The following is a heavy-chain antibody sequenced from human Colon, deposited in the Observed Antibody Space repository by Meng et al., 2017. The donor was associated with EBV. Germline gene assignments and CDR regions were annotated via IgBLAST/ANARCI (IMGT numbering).Heavy chain of an antibody. CDR3: ARGNAYNAPSFDY. CDR2: IYHGGNT. V-gene: IGHV4-4*02. CDR1: GASISSNNW. Sequence: QVPRQEPGPGRVEPSGTLSPPCAVSGASISSNNWWSWVRQPPGKGLEWIGEIYHGGNTNYNPSLKSRVTISVDRSNDQFSLSLSSVTAADTAVYYCARGNAYNAPSFDYWGQGTLVTVSS. D-gene: IGHD5-24*01. J-gene: IGHJ4*02.